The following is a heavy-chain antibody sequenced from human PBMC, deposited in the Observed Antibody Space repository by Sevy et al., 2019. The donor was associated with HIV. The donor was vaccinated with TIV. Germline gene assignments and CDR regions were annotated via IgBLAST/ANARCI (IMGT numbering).Heavy chain of an antibody. Sequence: GGSLRLSCAASGFSFSNYAMSWVRQAPGKGLEWVSTLIGGGSRTYYADSVTGRFTISRDNSKNTLYLQMNSLRAEDTAVYYCARVNYYGSGTPTGGYYYYYYGMDVWGQGTTVTVSS. CDR1: GFSFSNYA. CDR3: ARVNYYGSGTPTGGYYYYYYGMDV. D-gene: IGHD3-10*01. J-gene: IGHJ6*02. V-gene: IGHV3-23*01. CDR2: LIGGGSRT.